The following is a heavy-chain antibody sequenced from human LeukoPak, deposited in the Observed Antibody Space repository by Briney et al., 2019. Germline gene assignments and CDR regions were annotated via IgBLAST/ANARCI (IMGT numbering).Heavy chain of an antibody. CDR2: IIPIFGTA. D-gene: IGHD1-1*01. J-gene: IGHJ5*02. CDR1: GGTFSSYA. Sequence: ASVKVSCKASGGTFSSYAISWVRQAPGQGLEWMGGIIPIFGTASYAQKFQGRVTITTDESTSTAYMELSSLRSEDTAVYYCAREMPELEPSWFDPWGQGTLVTVSS. V-gene: IGHV1-69*05. CDR3: AREMPELEPSWFDP.